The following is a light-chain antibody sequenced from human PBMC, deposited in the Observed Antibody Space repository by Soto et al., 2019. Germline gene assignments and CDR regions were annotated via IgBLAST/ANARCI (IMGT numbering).Light chain of an antibody. CDR1: QSVSSSY. CDR3: LLYRSRRVAA. Sequence: EIVLTQSPGTLSLSPGERATLSCRASQSVSSSYLAWYQQKPGQAPRLLIYGASSRATGIPARFSGSGSGTEFTLTISSLQSEEFALCSRLLYRSRRVAAFRQGTKVDIK. V-gene: IGKV3-20*01. CDR2: GAS. J-gene: IGKJ2*01.